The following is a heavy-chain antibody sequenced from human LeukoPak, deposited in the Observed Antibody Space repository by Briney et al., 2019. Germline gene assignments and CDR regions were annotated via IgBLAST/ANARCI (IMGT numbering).Heavy chain of an antibody. CDR1: GFTFSSYD. J-gene: IGHJ4*02. D-gene: IGHD3-22*01. V-gene: IGHV3-48*03. CDR3: ARVHYYDSSPTN. CDR2: ISSSGSTI. Sequence: GGSLRLSCAASGFTFSSYDMNWVRQAPGKGLEWVSYISSSGSTIYYADSVKGRFTISRDNAKNSLYLQMNSLRAEDTAVYYCARVHYYDSSPTNWGQGTLVTVSS.